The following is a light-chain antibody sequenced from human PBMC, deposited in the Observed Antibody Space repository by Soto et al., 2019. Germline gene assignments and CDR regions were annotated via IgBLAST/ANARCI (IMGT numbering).Light chain of an antibody. CDR1: QSVTDTS. CDR2: GAS. V-gene: IGKV3-20*01. CDR3: QQYSRAPLT. Sequence: EIVLTQSPATLSLSPGERATLSCRASQSVTDTSLAWYQQKPGQAPRLVISGASSRTSGIPDRFSAGGSGTDFTLTISRLEPEDVAVYYCQQYSRAPLTFGQGTKGESK. J-gene: IGKJ1*01.